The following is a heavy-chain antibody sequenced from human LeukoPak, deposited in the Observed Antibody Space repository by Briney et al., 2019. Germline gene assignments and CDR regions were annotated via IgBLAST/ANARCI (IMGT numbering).Heavy chain of an antibody. CDR3: ARGQDTVVTSRDAFDI. D-gene: IGHD4-23*01. J-gene: IGHJ3*02. CDR1: GFTFSSYG. Sequence: GGSLRLSCAASGFTFSSYGMSWVRQAPGKGLEWVSSISTSSSYIYYADSVKGRFTISRDNAKKSLYVQMNSLRAEDTAVYYCARGQDTVVTSRDAFDIWGQGTMVTVSS. CDR2: ISTSSSYI. V-gene: IGHV3-21*01.